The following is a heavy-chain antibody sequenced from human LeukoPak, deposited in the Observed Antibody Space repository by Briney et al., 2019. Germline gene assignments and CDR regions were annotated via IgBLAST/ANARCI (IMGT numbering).Heavy chain of an antibody. D-gene: IGHD3-3*01. CDR3: ARGLRFLEWTNDY. CDR2: IYTSGST. V-gene: IGHV4-61*02. J-gene: IGHJ4*02. CDR1: GGSISSGSYY. Sequence: SETLSLTCTVSGGSISSGSYYWSWIRQPAGKGLEWIGRIYTSGSTNYNPSPKSRVTISVDTSKNQFSLKLSSVTAADTAVYYCARGLRFLEWTNDYWGQGTLVTVSS.